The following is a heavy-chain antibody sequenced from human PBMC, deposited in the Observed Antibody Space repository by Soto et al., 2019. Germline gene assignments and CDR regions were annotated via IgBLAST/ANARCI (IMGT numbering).Heavy chain of an antibody. CDR3: ARVQGGGGAMVHNY. CDR1: GGSISSGDYY. CDR2: IYYSGRT. V-gene: IGHV4-30-4*01. J-gene: IGHJ4*02. Sequence: QVQLQESGPGLVKPSQTLSLTCTVSGGSISSGDYYWSWIRQPPGKGLEWIGYIYYSGRTYYNPSLKSRVTISVDTSKNQFSLKLNSVTAADTAVYYCARVQGGGGAMVHNYWGQGTLVTVSS. D-gene: IGHD5-18*01.